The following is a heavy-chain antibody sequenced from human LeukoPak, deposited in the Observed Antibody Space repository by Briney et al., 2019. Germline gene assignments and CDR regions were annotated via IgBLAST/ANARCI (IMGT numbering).Heavy chain of an antibody. Sequence: GGPLHLSCAASGFNLSGYWMSWVNQAPVKGLVRVANINQDANERYYVGCVKGRYTISRDNAKNSLYLQVNSLRAEDTAVYYCAAGDSFDYWGQGALVTVSS. CDR3: AAGDSFDY. CDR2: INQDANER. J-gene: IGHJ4*02. CDR1: GFNLSGYW. V-gene: IGHV3-7*01.